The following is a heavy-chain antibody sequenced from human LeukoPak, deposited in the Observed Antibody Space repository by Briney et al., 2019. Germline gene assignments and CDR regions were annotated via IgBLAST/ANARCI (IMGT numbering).Heavy chain of an antibody. J-gene: IGHJ4*02. CDR2: ISSSSSYI. CDR1: GFPFSSYS. CDR3: ARDSEQQLVFGYFDY. V-gene: IGHV3-21*01. Sequence: GGSLRLSCAASGFPFSSYSMNWVRQAPGKGLEWLSSISSSSSYIYYADSVKGRFTISRDNAKNSLYLQMNSLRAEDTAVYYCARDSEQQLVFGYFDYWGQGTLVTVSS. D-gene: IGHD6-13*01.